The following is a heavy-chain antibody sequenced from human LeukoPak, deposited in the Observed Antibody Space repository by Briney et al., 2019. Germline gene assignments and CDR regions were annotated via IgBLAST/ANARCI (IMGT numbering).Heavy chain of an antibody. D-gene: IGHD2-2*03. V-gene: IGHV4-31*03. CDR1: GGSMSSGGYY. CDR3: ARVMGDGYCSSTSCYWYYYYYMDV. Sequence: SQTLSLTCTVSGGSMSSGGYYRSWIRQHPGKGLGWIGYIYYSGSTYYNPSLKSRVTISVDTSKNQFSLKLSSVTAADTAVYYCARVMGDGYCSSTSCYWYYYYYMDVWGKGTTVTVSS. J-gene: IGHJ6*03. CDR2: IYYSGST.